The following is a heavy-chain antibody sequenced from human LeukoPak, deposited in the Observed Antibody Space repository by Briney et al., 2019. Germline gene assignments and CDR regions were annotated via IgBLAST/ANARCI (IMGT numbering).Heavy chain of an antibody. CDR3: AKLLGTVTTYDS. CDR1: GFTFSGNW. Sequence: GGSLRLSCEASGFTFSGNWMSWVRQAPGKGLEWVASINPHGSQKLYVDSVKGRFTISRDNTKRSLYLQMNSLGAEDTAMYYCAKLLGTVTTYDSWGQGTCVTVSS. V-gene: IGHV3-7*01. J-gene: IGHJ4*02. D-gene: IGHD2/OR15-2a*01. CDR2: INPHGSQK.